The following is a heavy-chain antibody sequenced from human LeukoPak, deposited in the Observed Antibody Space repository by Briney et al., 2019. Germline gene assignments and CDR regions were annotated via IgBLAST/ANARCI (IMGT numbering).Heavy chain of an antibody. Sequence: SVKVSCKATGGTFSSYAISWVRQAPGQGLEWMGGIIPIFGTANYAQKFQGRVTITTDESTSTAYMELSSLRSEDTAVYYCASPAQSNLGELSLENWAFDIWGQGTMVTVSS. V-gene: IGHV1-69*05. CDR1: GGTFSSYA. J-gene: IGHJ3*02. D-gene: IGHD3-16*02. CDR2: IIPIFGTA. CDR3: ASPAQSNLGELSLENWAFDI.